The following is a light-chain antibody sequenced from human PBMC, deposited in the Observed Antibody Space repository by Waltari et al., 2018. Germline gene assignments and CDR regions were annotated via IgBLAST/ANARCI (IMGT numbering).Light chain of an antibody. Sequence: QSVLTQPPSTYGTPGQRVTISCSGSTANIGTNTVTWYQLLPGTAPKTVIFANYHRPSVVPDQFSASKSGTSASLVISGLQSEDEADYFCATWDDSLSGRVFGGGTKVTVL. CDR1: TANIGTNT. V-gene: IGLV1-44*01. CDR3: ATWDDSLSGRV. CDR2: ANY. J-gene: IGLJ3*02.